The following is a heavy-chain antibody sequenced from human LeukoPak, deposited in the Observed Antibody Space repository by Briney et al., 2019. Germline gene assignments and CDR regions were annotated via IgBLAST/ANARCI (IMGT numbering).Heavy chain of an antibody. J-gene: IGHJ4*02. V-gene: IGHV3-7*01. Sequence: GGSLRLSCAASGFTFSSYWMSWVRQAPGKGLEWVANIKQDGSEKYYVDSVKGRFTISRDNSKNTLYLQMNSLRAEDTAVYYCARDSRCSGGSCYSLWGQGTLVTVSS. CDR2: IKQDGSEK. D-gene: IGHD2-15*01. CDR1: GFTFSSYW. CDR3: ARDSRCSGGSCYSL.